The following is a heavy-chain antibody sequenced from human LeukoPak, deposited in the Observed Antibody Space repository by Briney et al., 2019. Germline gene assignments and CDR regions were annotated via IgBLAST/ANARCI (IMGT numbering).Heavy chain of an antibody. J-gene: IGHJ3*02. CDR1: GGSFSGYY. V-gene: IGHV4-59*01. CDR2: IYYGGST. D-gene: IGHD4-17*01. CDR3: AGDLGETDAFDI. Sequence: SETLSLTCDVYGGSFSGYYWSWIRQPPGKGLEWIGYIYYGGSTNYNPSLKSRVTISVDTSKNQFSLKLSSVTAADTAVYYCAGDLGETDAFDIWGQGTMVTVSS.